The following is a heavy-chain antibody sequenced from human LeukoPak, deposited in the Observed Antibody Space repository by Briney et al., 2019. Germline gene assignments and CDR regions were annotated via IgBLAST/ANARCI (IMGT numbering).Heavy chain of an antibody. J-gene: IGHJ6*02. CDR1: GFTFSSYG. D-gene: IGHD5-18*01. CDR2: ISYDGSNK. V-gene: IGHV3-30*18. Sequence: GGSLRLSCAASGFTFSSYGLHWVHQAPGKGLEWVAVISYDGSNKYYADSVKGRFTISRDNSKNTLYLQMNSLRAEDTAVYYCAKVVYSYGYYYYYGMDVWGQGTTVTVSS. CDR3: AKVVYSYGYYYYYGMDV.